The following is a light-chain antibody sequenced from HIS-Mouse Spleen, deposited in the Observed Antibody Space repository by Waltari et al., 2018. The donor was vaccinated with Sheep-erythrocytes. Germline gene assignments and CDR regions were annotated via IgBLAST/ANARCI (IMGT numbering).Light chain of an antibody. J-gene: IGKJ1*01. V-gene: IGKV1D-13*01. CDR1: QGISSA. CDR3: QQFNNYPRT. CDR2: DAS. Sequence: AIQLTQSPSSLSASVGDRVTITCRASQGISSALAWYQQKPGKAHKLLIYDASSLESGVPSRLSGSGSGTEFTLTISSLQPEDFATYYCQQFNNYPRTFGQGTKVEIK.